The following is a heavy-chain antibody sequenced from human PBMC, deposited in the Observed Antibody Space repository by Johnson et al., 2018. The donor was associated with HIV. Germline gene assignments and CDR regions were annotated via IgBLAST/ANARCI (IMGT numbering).Heavy chain of an antibody. V-gene: IGHV3-20*04. D-gene: IGHD6-19*01. CDR3: AGWRSRADAFDI. J-gene: IGHJ3*02. CDR2: INWNGGST. Sequence: VQLVESGGGVVRPGGSLRLPCAASGFTFDDYGMSWVRQAPGKGPEWVSGINWNGGSTGYADSVKGRFTISRDNAKNSLYLQRNSLRAEDTALYYCAGWRSRADAFDIWGQGTMVTVSS. CDR1: GFTFDDYG.